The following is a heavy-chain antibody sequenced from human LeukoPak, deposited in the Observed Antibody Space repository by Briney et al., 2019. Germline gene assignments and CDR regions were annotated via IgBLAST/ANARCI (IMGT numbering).Heavy chain of an antibody. D-gene: IGHD5-24*01. CDR1: GGTFSSYT. CDR3: ARRDGYNPFDY. J-gene: IGHJ4*02. V-gene: IGHV1-69*02. CDR2: IIPILGIA. Sequence: KVSCKASGGTFSSYTISWVRQAPGQGLEWMGRIIPILGIANYAQKFQGRVTITANKSTSTAYVELSSLRSEDTAVYYCARRDGYNPFDYWGQGTLVTVSS.